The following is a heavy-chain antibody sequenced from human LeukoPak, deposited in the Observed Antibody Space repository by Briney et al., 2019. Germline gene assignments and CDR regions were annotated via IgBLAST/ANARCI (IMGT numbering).Heavy chain of an antibody. V-gene: IGHV1-2*02. CDR2: SNSNSGVT. J-gene: IGHJ4*02. Sequence: ASVKVSCKASGYTFTRYFIHWVRQAPGQRLEWMGRSNSNSGVTSYALSFQGRVTMTRDTYIKTAYMELSSLRSDDTAVYCCARDLATSAKWELDYWGQGTLITVSS. D-gene: IGHD1-26*01. CDR3: ARDLATSAKWELDY. CDR1: GYTFTRYF.